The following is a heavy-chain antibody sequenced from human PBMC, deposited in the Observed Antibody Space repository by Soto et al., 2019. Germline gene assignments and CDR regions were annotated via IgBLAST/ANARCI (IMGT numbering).Heavy chain of an antibody. J-gene: IGHJ6*02. CDR1: GGSISSYY. Sequence: SETLSLTCTVSGGSISSYYWGWIRQPPGKGLEWIGYIYYSGSTNYNPSLKSRVTISVDTSKNQFSLKLSSVTAADTAVYYCAKGHQLLYGRGMDVWGQGTTVTVSS. V-gene: IGHV4-59*01. CDR2: IYYSGST. D-gene: IGHD2-2*02. CDR3: AKGHQLLYGRGMDV.